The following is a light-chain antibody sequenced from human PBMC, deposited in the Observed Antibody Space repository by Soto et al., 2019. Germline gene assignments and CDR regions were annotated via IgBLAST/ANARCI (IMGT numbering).Light chain of an antibody. CDR2: DVL. Sequence: QSALTQPASVSGSPGQSITISCTGTSSDFGGYNYVSWYQHHPGKVPKLIIYDVLNRPSGVSNRFSGSKSGNTASLTISGLQAEDEADYYCGSHTTSSTYVFGNGTKLTVL. CDR1: SSDFGGYNY. V-gene: IGLV2-14*03. J-gene: IGLJ1*01. CDR3: GSHTTSSTYV.